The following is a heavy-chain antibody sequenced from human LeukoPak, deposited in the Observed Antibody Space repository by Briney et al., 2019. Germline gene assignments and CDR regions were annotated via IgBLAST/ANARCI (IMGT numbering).Heavy chain of an antibody. CDR2: SSGNGGST. CDR1: GFTLSNYA. CDR3: AELGITMIGGV. D-gene: IGHD3-10*02. Sequence: PGGSLRLSCGASGFTLSNYAMSWVRQVPGKGLEWVSTSSGNGGSTYYGDSVKGRFTISRDNAKNSLYLQMNSLRAEDTAVYYCAELGITMIGGVWGKGTTVTISS. J-gene: IGHJ6*04. V-gene: IGHV3-23*01.